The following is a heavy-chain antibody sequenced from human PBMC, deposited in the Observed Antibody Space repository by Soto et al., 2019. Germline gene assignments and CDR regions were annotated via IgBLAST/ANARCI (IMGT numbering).Heavy chain of an antibody. CDR2: ISGSDGRT. D-gene: IGHD5-18*01. V-gene: IGHV3-23*01. J-gene: IGHJ4*02. Sequence: GGSLRLSCAASGFTFSSYAMSWVRQAPGKGLEWVSTISGSDGRTYSTDSVKGRFTISRDNSRNTAYLQMNSLRVEDTAVYYCAKGVSQYTPLALFDYWGRGTLVTIS. CDR1: GFTFSSYA. CDR3: AKGVSQYTPLALFDY.